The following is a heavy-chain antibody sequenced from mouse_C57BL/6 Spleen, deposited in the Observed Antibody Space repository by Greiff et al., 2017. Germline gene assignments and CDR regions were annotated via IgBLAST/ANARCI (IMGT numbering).Heavy chain of an antibody. V-gene: IGHV3-6*01. CDR2: ISYDGSN. CDR3: ARDDYDYDDAMDY. D-gene: IGHD2-4*01. CDR1: GYSITSGYY. Sequence: EVKLQESGPGLVKPSQSLSLTCSVTGYSITSGYYWNWIRQFPGNKLEWMGYISYDGSNNYNPSLKNRISITRDTSKNQFFLKLNSVTTEDTATYYCARDDYDYDDAMDYWGQGTSVTVSS. J-gene: IGHJ4*01.